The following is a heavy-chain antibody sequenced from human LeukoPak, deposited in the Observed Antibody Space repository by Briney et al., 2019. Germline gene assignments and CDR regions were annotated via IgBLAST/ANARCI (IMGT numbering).Heavy chain of an antibody. V-gene: IGHV3-7*01. J-gene: IGHJ3*02. D-gene: IGHD6-6*01. CDR1: GFTFSSSA. CDR3: AKGSSRPPNAFDI. Sequence: GGSLRLSCAASGFTFSSSAMSWVRQAPGKGLEWVASIRQDGSEKHYVDSVEGRFTISRDNAKNSLHLQMNSLRAEDTAVYYCAKGSSRPPNAFDIWGQGTLVTVSS. CDR2: IRQDGSEK.